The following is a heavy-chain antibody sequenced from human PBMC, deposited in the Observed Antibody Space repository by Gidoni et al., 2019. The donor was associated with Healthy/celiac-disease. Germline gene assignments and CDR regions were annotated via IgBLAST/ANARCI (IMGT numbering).Heavy chain of an antibody. CDR2: ISSSGSTI. CDR3: ARVGNRDIVVVVDVPRPPDNAFDI. D-gene: IGHD2-15*01. J-gene: IGHJ3*02. CDR1: GFTFSSYE. Sequence: RLSCAASGFTFSSYEMNWVRQAPGKGLEWVSYISSSGSTIYYADSVKGRFTISRDNAKNSLYLQMNSLRAEDTAVYYCARVGNRDIVVVVDVPRPPDNAFDIWGQGTMVTVSS. V-gene: IGHV3-48*03.